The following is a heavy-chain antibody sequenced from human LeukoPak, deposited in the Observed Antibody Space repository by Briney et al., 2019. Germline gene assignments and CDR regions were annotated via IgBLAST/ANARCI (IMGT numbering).Heavy chain of an antibody. D-gene: IGHD3-22*01. CDR3: ARDLSSDYYDSSGYLNY. V-gene: IGHV3-74*01. J-gene: IGHJ4*02. CDR2: INSDGSST. Sequence: GGSLRLSCAASRFTFSSYWMHWVRQAPGKGLVWVSRINSDGSSTSYADSVKGRFTISRDNAKNTLYLQMNSLRAEDTAVYYCARDLSSDYYDSSGYLNYWGQGTLVTVSS. CDR1: RFTFSSYW.